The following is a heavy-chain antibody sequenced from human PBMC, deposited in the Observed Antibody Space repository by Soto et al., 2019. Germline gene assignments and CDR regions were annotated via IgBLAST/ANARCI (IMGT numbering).Heavy chain of an antibody. V-gene: IGHV3-30-3*01. Sequence: QVQLVESGGGVVQPGRSLRLSCAASGFTFSSYAMHWVRQAPGKGLEWVAVISYDGSNKYYADYVKGRFTISRDNSKNTMYLEMNSLRAEDTAVYYCAREGKELQYYFDYWGQGTLVTVSS. CDR1: GFTFSSYA. J-gene: IGHJ4*02. D-gene: IGHD1-26*01. CDR2: ISYDGSNK. CDR3: AREGKELQYYFDY.